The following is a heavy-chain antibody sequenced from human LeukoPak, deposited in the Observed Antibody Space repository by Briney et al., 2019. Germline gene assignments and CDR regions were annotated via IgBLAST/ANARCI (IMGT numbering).Heavy chain of an antibody. CDR2: ISYDGSNK. CDR3: ARERHGRLKMGSGWLFDY. Sequence: GRSLRLSCAASGFTFSSYAMHWVRQAPGKGLEWVAVISYDGSNKYYADSVKGRFTISRDNSKNTLYLQMNSLRAEDTAVYYCARERHGRLKMGSGWLFDYWGQGTLVTVSS. V-gene: IGHV3-30-3*01. CDR1: GFTFSSYA. D-gene: IGHD6-19*01. J-gene: IGHJ4*02.